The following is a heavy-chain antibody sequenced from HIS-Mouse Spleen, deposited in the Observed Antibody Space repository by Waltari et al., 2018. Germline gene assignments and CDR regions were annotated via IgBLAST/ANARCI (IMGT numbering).Heavy chain of an antibody. CDR2: IYYSWRT. J-gene: IGHJ2*01. V-gene: IGHV4-39*07. CDR1: GGSISSSSYY. CDR3: AREIPYSSSWYDWYFDL. D-gene: IGHD6-13*01. Sequence: QLQLQESGPGLVKPSETLSLTCTVSGGSISSSSYYWGWIRQPPGKGLEWIGSIYYSWRTYYNPAVKSRVTRAVDTARNQCSRRRSSGTAADTAVYYCAREIPYSSSWYDWYFDLWGRGTLVTVSS.